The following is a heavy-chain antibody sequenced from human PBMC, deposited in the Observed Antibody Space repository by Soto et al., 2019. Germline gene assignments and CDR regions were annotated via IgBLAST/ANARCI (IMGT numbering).Heavy chain of an antibody. D-gene: IGHD2-2*02. Sequence: SETLSLTCTVSGGSISSYYWSWIRQPPGKGLEWIGYIYYSGSTNYNPSLKSRVTISVDTSKNQFSLKLSSVTAADTAVYYCARLSGEPAAIYYYYYMDVWGKGTTVTVSS. CDR1: GGSISSYY. CDR2: IYYSGST. V-gene: IGHV4-59*08. CDR3: ARLSGEPAAIYYYYYMDV. J-gene: IGHJ6*03.